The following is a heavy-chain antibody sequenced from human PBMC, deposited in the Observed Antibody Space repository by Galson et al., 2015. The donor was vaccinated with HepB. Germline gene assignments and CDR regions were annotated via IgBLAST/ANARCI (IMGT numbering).Heavy chain of an antibody. Sequence: SLRLSCAASGFIFDDYGMSWVRQSPGKGLEWVSGISRNGDFTAYADSVKGRFTISRDNAKNSLYLQMNSLRADDTALYYCVRGGFWGGYLGLDYYYFYYMDVWGKGTTVTVSS. D-gene: IGHD3-3*01. CDR3: VRGGFWGGYLGLDYYYFYYMDV. CDR2: ISRNGDFT. V-gene: IGHV3-20*04. J-gene: IGHJ6*03. CDR1: GFIFDDYG.